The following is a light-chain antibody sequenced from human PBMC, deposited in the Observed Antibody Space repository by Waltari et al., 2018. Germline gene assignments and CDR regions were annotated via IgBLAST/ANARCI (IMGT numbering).Light chain of an antibody. CDR2: AAS. J-gene: IGKJ3*01. V-gene: IGKV1-39*01. Sequence: DIQMTQSPSSLSASVGDRFTITCRASQSINTYLNWYQQKPGKAPELLIYAASSLQSGVPSAFSGSGSGTDFTLTISSLQPEDFATYFCQQGHSPPFTFGPGTKVDIK. CDR1: QSINTY. CDR3: QQGHSPPFT.